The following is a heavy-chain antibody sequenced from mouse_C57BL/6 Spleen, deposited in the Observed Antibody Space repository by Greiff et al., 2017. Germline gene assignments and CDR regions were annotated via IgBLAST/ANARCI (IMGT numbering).Heavy chain of an antibody. CDR2: IYPGDGDT. V-gene: IGHV1-80*01. Sequence: QVQLQQSGAELVKPGASVKISCKASGYAFRSYWMNWVKQRPGKGLEWIGQIYPGDGDTTYNGKFKGKATLTADKSSSTAYMQLSSLTSEDSAVYFCARGITTVPMDYWGQGTSVTVSS. CDR3: ARGITTVPMDY. J-gene: IGHJ4*01. CDR1: GYAFRSYW. D-gene: IGHD1-1*01.